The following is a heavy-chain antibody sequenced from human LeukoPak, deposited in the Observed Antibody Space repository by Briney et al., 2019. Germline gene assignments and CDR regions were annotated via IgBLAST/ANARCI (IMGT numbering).Heavy chain of an antibody. J-gene: IGHJ4*02. CDR3: AKDWAPNPKVRGYKPTAVFDY. CDR2: ISGSGGST. Sequence: GGSLRLSCVTSEFTFSSHWMHWVRQGPGKRLEWVSAISGSGGSTYYADSVKGRFTISRDNSKNTLYLQMNSLRAEDTAVYYCAKDWAPNPKVRGYKPTAVFDYWGQGTLVTVSS. CDR1: EFTFSSHW. V-gene: IGHV3-23*01. D-gene: IGHD3-10*01.